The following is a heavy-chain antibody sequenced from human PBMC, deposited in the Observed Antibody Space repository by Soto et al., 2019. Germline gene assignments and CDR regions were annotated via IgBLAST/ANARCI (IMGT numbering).Heavy chain of an antibody. V-gene: IGHV1-46*02. J-gene: IGHJ3*02. CDR1: GYTFNSYY. CDR3: ARAYSSDSAFDI. D-gene: IGHD6-19*01. Sequence: ASVKVCCKESGYTFNSYYMHWVRQAPGQGLEWMGLINPSGGSTSYAQKFRGRVTMTRDTSTNTVYMELSRLRSEDTAVYYCARAYSSDSAFDIWGPGTMVTVSS. CDR2: INPSGGST.